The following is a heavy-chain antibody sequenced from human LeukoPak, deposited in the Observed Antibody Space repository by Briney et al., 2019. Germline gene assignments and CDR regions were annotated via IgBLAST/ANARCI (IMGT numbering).Heavy chain of an antibody. CDR3: ARGRMVYSIEDEHWFHP. Sequence: GVSLTLSCAASGFTFSDYYMSWIRHAPGKGLEGDLYISSSGSHKYYADSVKGRFTIPRDNAKNTLYLQVHSLRGQDTAVYYCARGRMVYSIEDEHWFHPWGQGPMVSVS. CDR1: GFTFSDYY. CDR2: ISSSGSHK. J-gene: IGHJ5*02. D-gene: IGHD2-8*01. V-gene: IGHV3-11*01.